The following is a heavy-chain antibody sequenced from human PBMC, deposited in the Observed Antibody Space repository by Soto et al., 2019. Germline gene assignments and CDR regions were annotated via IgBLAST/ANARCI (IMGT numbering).Heavy chain of an antibody. V-gene: IGHV4-59*08. D-gene: IGHD2-21*02. CDR3: ARAYRSTGVTPFDY. Sequence: PSETLSLTCTVSGGSIRSYCWTWIRQPPGKGLEWIGYIYNSGSTHYNPSLKSRVTISGDTSKNQFSLKLSSVTAADTAMYYCARAYRSTGVTPFDYWGQGTQVTVSS. CDR1: GGSIRSYC. CDR2: IYNSGST. J-gene: IGHJ4*02.